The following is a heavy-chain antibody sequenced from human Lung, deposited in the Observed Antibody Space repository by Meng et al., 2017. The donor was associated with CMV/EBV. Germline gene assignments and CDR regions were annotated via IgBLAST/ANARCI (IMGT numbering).Heavy chain of an antibody. J-gene: IGHJ4*02. V-gene: IGHV1-2*02. CDR2: INPNTGGT. CDR1: GYTFSGYF. Sequence: SXXVSXKASGYTFSGYFMHWVRQAPGQGLEWMGWINPNTGGTKYAQRFEGRVTMTRDTSINTAYMELSRLKSDDTAVYYCARIDGYYYDSGGYPFDYWGQGTXVTVSS. CDR3: ARIDGYYYDSGGYPFDY. D-gene: IGHD3-22*01.